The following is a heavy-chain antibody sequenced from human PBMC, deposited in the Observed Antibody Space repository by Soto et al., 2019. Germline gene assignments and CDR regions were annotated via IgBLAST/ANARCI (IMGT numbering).Heavy chain of an antibody. Sequence: ASVKVSCKASGYTFTSYAMHWVRQAPGQRLEWMGWINAGNGNTKYSQKFQGRVTITRDTSASTAYMELSSLRSEDTAVYYCAGDSRYHYYMDVWGKGTTVTVSS. CDR3: AGDSRYHYYMDV. J-gene: IGHJ6*03. V-gene: IGHV1-3*01. CDR2: INAGNGNT. D-gene: IGHD2-2*01. CDR1: GYTFTSYA.